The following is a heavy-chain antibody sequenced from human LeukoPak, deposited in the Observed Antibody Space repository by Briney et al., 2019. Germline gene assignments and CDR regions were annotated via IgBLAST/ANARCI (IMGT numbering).Heavy chain of an antibody. D-gene: IGHD2-2*01. CDR3: ARYGVQDIVVVPAALADAFDI. CDR2: IYSGGST. Sequence: GGSLRLSCAASGFTVSSNYMSWVRQAPGKGLEWVSVIYSGGSTYYADSVKGRFTISRDNSKNTLYLQMNSLRAEDTAVYYCARYGVQDIVVVPAALADAFDIWGQGTMVTVSS. CDR1: GFTVSSNY. V-gene: IGHV3-66*02. J-gene: IGHJ3*02.